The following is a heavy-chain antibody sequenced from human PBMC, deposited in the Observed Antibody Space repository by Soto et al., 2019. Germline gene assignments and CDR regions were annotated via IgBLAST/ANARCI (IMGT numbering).Heavy chain of an antibody. J-gene: IGHJ4*02. CDR1: GFTFSSYW. D-gene: IGHD3-10*01. Sequence: EVQLVESGGGLVQHGGSLRLSCAASGFTFSSYWMHWVRQAPGKGLVWVSRINSDGSSTSYADSVKGRFTISRDNAKNTLYLQMNSLRAEDTAVYYCAASYIWFGELSWGQGTLVTVSS. CDR2: INSDGSST. CDR3: AASYIWFGELS. V-gene: IGHV3-74*01.